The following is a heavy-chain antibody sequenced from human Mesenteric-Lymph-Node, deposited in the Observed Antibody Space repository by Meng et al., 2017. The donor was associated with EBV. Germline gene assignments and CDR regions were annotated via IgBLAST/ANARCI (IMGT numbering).Heavy chain of an antibody. Sequence: QVPLRRGGAGLLKPSQPLSLTCAAYGGSFSGYYWTWIRQPPGKGLEWVGEINYRGSTNYNPSLKSRVTISVDTSKSQLYLKLSSVTAADTAVYYCARGVNPAYWGQGTLVTVSS. CDR3: ARGVNPAY. CDR1: GGSFSGYY. J-gene: IGHJ4*02. CDR2: INYRGST. D-gene: IGHD2-2*01. V-gene: IGHV4-34*01.